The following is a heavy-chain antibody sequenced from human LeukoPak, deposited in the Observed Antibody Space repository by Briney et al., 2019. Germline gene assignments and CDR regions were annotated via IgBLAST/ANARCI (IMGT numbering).Heavy chain of an antibody. CDR1: GFTFSSYS. Sequence: PGGSLRLSCAASGFTFSSYSMNWVRQAPGKGLEWVSSISSSSSYIYYADSVKGRFTISRDNAKNSLYLQMNSLRAEDTAVNYCARVLLRPLYIVAATADAFDIWGQGTMVTVSS. V-gene: IGHV3-21*01. J-gene: IGHJ3*02. CDR3: ARVLLRPLYIVAATADAFDI. D-gene: IGHD5-12*01. CDR2: ISSSSSYI.